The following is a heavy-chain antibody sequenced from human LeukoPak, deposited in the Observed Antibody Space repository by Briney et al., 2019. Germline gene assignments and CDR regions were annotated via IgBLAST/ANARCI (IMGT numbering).Heavy chain of an antibody. CDR1: GGSISSYY. CDR3: ARGLGGSSGCFGY. J-gene: IGHJ4*02. Sequence: SGTLSLTCTVSGGSISSYYWSWIRQPPGKGLEWIGYFYYSGSTNYNPSLKSRVTISVDTSKNQLSLKLSSVTAADTAVYYCARGLGGSSGCFGYWGQGTLVTVSS. V-gene: IGHV4-59*01. CDR2: FYYSGST. D-gene: IGHD6-19*01.